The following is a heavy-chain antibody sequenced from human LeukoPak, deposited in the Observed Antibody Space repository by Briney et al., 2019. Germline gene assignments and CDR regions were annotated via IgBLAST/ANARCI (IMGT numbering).Heavy chain of an antibody. V-gene: IGHV3-33*06. J-gene: IGHJ4*02. CDR2: IWYDGSNK. CDR3: AKASGLDPYYFDY. Sequence: GGSLRLSCAASGFTFSSYGMHWVRQAPGKGLEWVAVIWYDGSNKYYADSVKGRFTISRGNSKNTLYLQMNSLRAEDTAVYYCAKASGLDPYYFDYWGQGTLVTVSS. CDR1: GFTFSSYG. D-gene: IGHD3-10*01.